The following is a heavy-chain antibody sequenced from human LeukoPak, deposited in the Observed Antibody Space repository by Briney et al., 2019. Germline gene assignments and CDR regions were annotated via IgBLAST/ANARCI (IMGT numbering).Heavy chain of an antibody. CDR2: IYYSGST. V-gene: IGHV4-59*01. Sequence: SETLSLTCTVSGGSISSYYWSWIRQPPGKGLEWIGYIYYSGSTNYNPSLKSRVTISVGTSKNQFSLKLSSVTAADTAVYYCARGSPVVPAAIFWFDPWGQGTLVTVSS. CDR3: ARGSPVVPAAIFWFDP. CDR1: GGSISSYY. D-gene: IGHD2-2*01. J-gene: IGHJ5*02.